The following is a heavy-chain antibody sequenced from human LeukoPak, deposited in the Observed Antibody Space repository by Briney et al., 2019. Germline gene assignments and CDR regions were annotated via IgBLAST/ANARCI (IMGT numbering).Heavy chain of an antibody. CDR3: AKGTLGHCNGASCYPLDY. CDR2: ITGGGADT. CDR1: GFAFSNYA. Sequence: GGSLRLSCAASGFAFSNYAMAWVRQAPGKEPEWVSVITGGGADTYQIDSVKGRFTMSRDNSKNTLYLQMNSLRAEDTAVYFCAKGTLGHCNGASCYPLDYWGQGTLVTVSS. V-gene: IGHV3-23*01. D-gene: IGHD2-15*01. J-gene: IGHJ4*02.